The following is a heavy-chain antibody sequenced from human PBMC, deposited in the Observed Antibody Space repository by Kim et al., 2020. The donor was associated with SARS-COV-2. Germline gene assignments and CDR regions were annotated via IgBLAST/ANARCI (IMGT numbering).Heavy chain of an antibody. CDR3: AALDTVQVPGGI. V-gene: IGHV3-7*01. Sequence: YVDSVKGLFTMSRDNAKNSLYLQMSSLRSEDTAIYSCAALDTVQVPGGIWGQGTLVTVSS. D-gene: IGHD3-10*01. J-gene: IGHJ4*02.